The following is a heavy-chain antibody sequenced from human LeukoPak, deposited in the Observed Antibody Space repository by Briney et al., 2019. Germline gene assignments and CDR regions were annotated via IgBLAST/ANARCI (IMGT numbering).Heavy chain of an antibody. D-gene: IGHD1-26*01. CDR2: IYYSGST. Sequence: SETLSLTCTVSGGSTSSYYWSWIRQPPGKGLEWIGYIYYSGSTNYNPSLKSRVTISVDTSKNQFSLKLSSVTAADTAVYYCARSRYSGSYQMDYWGQGTLVTVSS. CDR1: GGSTSSYY. J-gene: IGHJ4*02. CDR3: ARSRYSGSYQMDY. V-gene: IGHV4-59*08.